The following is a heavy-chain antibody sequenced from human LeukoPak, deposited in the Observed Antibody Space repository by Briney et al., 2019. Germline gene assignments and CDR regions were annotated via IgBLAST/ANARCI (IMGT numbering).Heavy chain of an antibody. Sequence: SETLSLTCTVSGGSISSGSYYWRWIRQPAGKGLEWIARIYTSGSTNYNPSLKSRVTISVDTSKNQFSLKLSSVTAADTAVYYCARIYCSSTSCYYFDYWGQGTLVTVSS. CDR2: IYTSGST. J-gene: IGHJ4*02. CDR3: ARIYCSSTSCYYFDY. CDR1: GGSISSGSYY. V-gene: IGHV4-61*02. D-gene: IGHD2-2*01.